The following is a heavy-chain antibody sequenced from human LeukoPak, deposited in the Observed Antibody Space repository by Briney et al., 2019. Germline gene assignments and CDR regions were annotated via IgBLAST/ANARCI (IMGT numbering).Heavy chain of an antibody. D-gene: IGHD5-18*01. V-gene: IGHV3-48*01. CDR3: ARDGDECSYGYGDAFDI. CDR1: GFTFSSYS. CDR2: ITGGSYTI. J-gene: IGHJ3*02. Sequence: GGSLRLSCAASGFTFSSYSMNWVRQAPGKGLEWVSYITGGSYTIYYAQSVRGRFTISRDNAKNSLYLQMNSLRVEDTAVYYCARDGDECSYGYGDAFDIWGQGTMVTVSS.